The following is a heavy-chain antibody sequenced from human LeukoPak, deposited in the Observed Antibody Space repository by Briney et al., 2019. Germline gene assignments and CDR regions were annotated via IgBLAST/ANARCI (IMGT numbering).Heavy chain of an antibody. CDR2: IIPIFGTA. Sequence: ASVKVSCKASGGTFSSYAISWVRQAPGQGLEWMGGIIPIFGTANYAQKFQGRVTITADESTSTAYMELSSLRSEDTAVYYCARVLRDDSSGYAGYWGQGTLVTVSS. CDR3: ARVLRDDSSGYAGY. V-gene: IGHV1-69*13. CDR1: GGTFSSYA. D-gene: IGHD3-22*01. J-gene: IGHJ4*02.